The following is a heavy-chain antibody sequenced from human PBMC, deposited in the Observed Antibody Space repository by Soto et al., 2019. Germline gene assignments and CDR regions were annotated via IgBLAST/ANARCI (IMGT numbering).Heavy chain of an antibody. V-gene: IGHV4-31*03. J-gene: IGHJ3*01. CDR1: AVSISTINYY. D-gene: IGHD1-1*01. CDR3: ARSVQWDGFDP. Sequence: QVQLQESGPGLVRPSQTLSLTCTVSAVSISTINYYWIWIRQHPEKGLEWIGYISYSGITFYHSSLKSRVTISLDTSKKQFALTLTSVTAADTAVYYCARSVQWDGFDPWGQGTMVTVSS. CDR2: ISYSGIT.